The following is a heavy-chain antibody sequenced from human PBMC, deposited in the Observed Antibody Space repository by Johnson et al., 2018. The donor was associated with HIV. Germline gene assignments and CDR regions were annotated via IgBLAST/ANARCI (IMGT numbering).Heavy chain of an antibody. Sequence: EKLVESGGGLVQPGGSLRLSCAASGFTFSTYDMHWVRQGTGKGLEWVSAIGTAGDTYYPGSVKGRFTISRDNSKNTLYLQMNSLRVEDAAVYYCAKVAVATAAGGVALDIWGPGTMVTVS. J-gene: IGHJ3*02. D-gene: IGHD6-13*01. CDR1: GFTFSTYD. CDR3: AKVAVATAAGGVALDI. V-gene: IGHV3-13*01. CDR2: IGTAGDT.